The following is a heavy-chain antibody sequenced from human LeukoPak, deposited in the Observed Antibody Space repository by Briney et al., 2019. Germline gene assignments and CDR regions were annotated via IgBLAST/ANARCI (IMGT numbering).Heavy chain of an antibody. Sequence: GGSLRLSCFASGFNFSYFAMSWVRQAPGKGLEWVSTIGDSGSAGSYADSVRGRFTISRDNSKNMVYLQMSGLRADDSAVYYCSRIKYGGNSGYHFDYWGQGTLVTVSS. D-gene: IGHD4-23*01. J-gene: IGHJ4*02. CDR1: GFNFSYFA. V-gene: IGHV3-23*01. CDR3: SRIKYGGNSGYHFDY. CDR2: IGDSGSAG.